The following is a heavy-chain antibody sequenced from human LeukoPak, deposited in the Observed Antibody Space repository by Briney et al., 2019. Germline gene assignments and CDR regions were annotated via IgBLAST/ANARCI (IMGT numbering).Heavy chain of an antibody. J-gene: IGHJ5*02. Sequence: SETLSLTCTVSGGSISSSSYYWGWIRQPPGKGLEGIGRIYYSGSTYYNPSLKSRVTISVDTSKNQFSLKLSSVTAADTAVYYCARPRRHYYGSRGDDWFDPWGQGTLVTVSS. CDR1: GGSISSSSYY. D-gene: IGHD3-10*01. V-gene: IGHV4-39*01. CDR2: IYYSGST. CDR3: ARPRRHYYGSRGDDWFDP.